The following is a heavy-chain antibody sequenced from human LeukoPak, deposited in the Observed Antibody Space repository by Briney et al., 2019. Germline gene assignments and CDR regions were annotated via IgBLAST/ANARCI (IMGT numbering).Heavy chain of an antibody. CDR2: INPNSGGT. CDR3: ARVRAVVGALLPYLDY. J-gene: IGHJ4*02. V-gene: IGHV1-2*02. CDR1: GYTFTGYY. D-gene: IGHD1-26*01. Sequence: ASVKVSCKASGYTFTGYYMHWMRQAPGQGLEWMGWINPNSGGTNYAQKFQGRVTMTRDTSISTAYMELSRLRSDDTAVYYCARVRAVVGALLPYLDYWGQGTLVTVSS.